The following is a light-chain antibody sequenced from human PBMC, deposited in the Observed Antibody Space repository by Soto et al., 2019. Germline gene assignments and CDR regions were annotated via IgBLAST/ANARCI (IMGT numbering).Light chain of an antibody. V-gene: IGKV1-39*01. Sequence: IQMTQSPSSVSASVGDRVTITCRASHTSSSYLNWYQQKPGKAPKLLLYDASSLQSGGPSRFSGSGSGTDFTLTVSSLQHEDFATYYCQQSYGAPITFGLGTRLEI. CDR3: QQSYGAPIT. CDR1: HTSSSY. J-gene: IGKJ5*01. CDR2: DAS.